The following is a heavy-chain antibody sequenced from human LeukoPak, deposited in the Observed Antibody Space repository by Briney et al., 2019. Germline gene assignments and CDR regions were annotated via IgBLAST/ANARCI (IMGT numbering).Heavy chain of an antibody. CDR3: ARAVRIAAAGYYDY. D-gene: IGHD6-13*01. CDR1: GGSISSSSYC. J-gene: IGHJ4*02. CDR2: IYYSGIT. Sequence: SETQSLTCTVSGGSISSSSYCWGWIRQPPGKGLEWLGSIYYSGITYYNPSLKSRITISVDTSKNQFSLKLSSVTAADTAVYYCARAVRIAAAGYYDYWGQGTLVTVSS. V-gene: IGHV4-39*07.